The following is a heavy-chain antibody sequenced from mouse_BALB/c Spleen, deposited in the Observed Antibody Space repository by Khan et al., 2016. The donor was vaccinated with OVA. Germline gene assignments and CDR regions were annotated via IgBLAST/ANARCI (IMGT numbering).Heavy chain of an antibody. CDR2: ISDGGSYT. CDR1: GFTFSDYY. V-gene: IGHV5-4*02. Sequence: EVVLVESGGGLVKPGGSLTLSCAASGFTFSDYYMYWVRQTPEKRLEWVATISDGGSYTYYPDSMKGRFTISRDDAENNLFLQMSSLRTEDTAMYYCVRGYYGDPFAYWGQGTLVTVSA. CDR3: VRGYYGDPFAY. J-gene: IGHJ3*01. D-gene: IGHD2-13*01.